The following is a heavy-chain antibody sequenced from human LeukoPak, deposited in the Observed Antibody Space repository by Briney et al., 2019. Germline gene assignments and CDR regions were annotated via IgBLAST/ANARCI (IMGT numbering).Heavy chain of an antibody. D-gene: IGHD1-26*01. CDR2: INSDGSTT. CDR1: GFTFSSYW. V-gene: IGHV3-74*01. Sequence: GGSLRLSCAASGFTFSSYWMHWVRQAPGKGLVWVSRINSDGSTTNYADSVKGRFTISRDNSKNTLYLQMNSLRAEDTAVYYCAKDPVGIFTSDYWGQGTLVTVSS. CDR3: AKDPVGIFTSDY. J-gene: IGHJ4*02.